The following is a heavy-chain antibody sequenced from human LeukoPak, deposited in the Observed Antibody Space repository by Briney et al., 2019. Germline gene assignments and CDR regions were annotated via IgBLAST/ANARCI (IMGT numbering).Heavy chain of an antibody. CDR3: ARHPYYVWGSYRGYYYYYMDV. Sequence: GESLKISCKGSGYSFTSYWIGWVRQMPGKGLEWMGISYPGDSDTRYSPSFQGQVTISADKSISTAYLQWSSLKASDTAMYYCARHPYYVWGSYRGYYYYYMDVWGKGTTVTVSS. J-gene: IGHJ6*03. CDR2: SYPGDSDT. D-gene: IGHD3-16*02. V-gene: IGHV5-51*01. CDR1: GYSFTSYW.